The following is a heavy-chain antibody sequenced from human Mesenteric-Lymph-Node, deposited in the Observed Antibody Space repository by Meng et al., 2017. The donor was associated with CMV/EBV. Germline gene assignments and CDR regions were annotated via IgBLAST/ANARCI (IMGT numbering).Heavy chain of an antibody. CDR2: INPNSGGT. Sequence: ASVKVSCKASGGTFSSYAISWVRQAPGQGLEWMGWINPNSGGTNYAQKFQGRVTMTRDTSISTAYMELSRLRSDDTAVYYCARGSHIVVVPAASNWFDPWGQGTLVTVSS. J-gene: IGHJ5*02. D-gene: IGHD2-2*01. CDR1: GGTFSSYA. CDR3: ARGSHIVVVPAASNWFDP. V-gene: IGHV1-2*02.